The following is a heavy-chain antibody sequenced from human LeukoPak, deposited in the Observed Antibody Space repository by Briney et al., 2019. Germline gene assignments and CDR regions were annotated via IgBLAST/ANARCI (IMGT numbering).Heavy chain of an antibody. CDR2: INHSGST. D-gene: IGHD3-10*01. J-gene: IGHJ4*02. V-gene: IGHV4-34*01. CDR1: GGSFSGYY. Sequence: SETLSLTCAVYGGSFSGYYWSWIRQPPGKGLEWIGEINHSGSTNYNPSLKSRVTISVDTSKNQFSLKLSSVTAADTAVYYCARSLSWHLGYFDYWGQGTLVTVSS. CDR3: ARSLSWHLGYFDY.